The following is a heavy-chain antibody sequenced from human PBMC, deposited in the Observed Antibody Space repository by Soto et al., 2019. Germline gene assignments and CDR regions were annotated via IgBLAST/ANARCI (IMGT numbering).Heavy chain of an antibody. Sequence: PSQTLSLTCVISGDSVSSNSAAWNWIRQSPSRGLEWLGRTYYRSKWYNDYAVSVKSRITINPDTSKNQFSLQLNSVTPEDTAVYYCALGHSSSPQEFWFDPWGQGTLVTVSS. CDR1: GDSVSSNSAA. V-gene: IGHV6-1*01. J-gene: IGHJ5*02. D-gene: IGHD6-6*01. CDR3: ALGHSSSPQEFWFDP. CDR2: TYYRSKWYN.